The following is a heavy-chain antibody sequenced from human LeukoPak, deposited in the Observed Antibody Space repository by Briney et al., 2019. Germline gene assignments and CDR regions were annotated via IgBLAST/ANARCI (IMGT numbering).Heavy chain of an antibody. Sequence: GGSLRLSCAASGFTFSSYAMSWVRQAPGKGLEWVSIIYSGDESYYVDSVKGRFTISRDNSKNTLYLYMNSLRVEDSAVYYCARAWAGTFDYWGQGTLVTVSS. CDR3: ARAWAGTFDY. V-gene: IGHV3-53*01. D-gene: IGHD1-1*01. CDR2: IYSGDES. CDR1: GFTFSSYA. J-gene: IGHJ4*02.